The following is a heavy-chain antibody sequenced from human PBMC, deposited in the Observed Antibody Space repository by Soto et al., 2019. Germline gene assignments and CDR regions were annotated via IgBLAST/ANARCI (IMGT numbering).Heavy chain of an antibody. Sequence: PGGSLRLSCAASGFTFSNYAMSWVRQAPGKGLQWVSTISGSGASTYYADSVKGRFTISRDNAKNSLYLQMNSLRAEDTAVYYCVYGYYFDYWGQGTLVTVSS. V-gene: IGHV3-23*01. CDR3: VYGYYFDY. CDR2: ISGSGAST. J-gene: IGHJ4*02. D-gene: IGHD3-10*01. CDR1: GFTFSNYA.